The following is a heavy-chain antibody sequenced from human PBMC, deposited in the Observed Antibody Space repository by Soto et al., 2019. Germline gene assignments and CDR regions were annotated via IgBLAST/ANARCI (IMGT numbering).Heavy chain of an antibody. CDR3: ARGRYCLTGRCFPNWFDS. Sequence: SETLSLTCSVSGDSISTVDYFWAWIRQPPGQALEYIGYIYKSATTYYNPSFESRVALSLDTSRSQLYLNVTSVTAADTAVYFCARGRYCLTGRCFPNWFDSWGQGTLVIVSS. J-gene: IGHJ5*01. D-gene: IGHD2-15*01. CDR1: GDSISTVDYF. CDR2: IYKSATT. V-gene: IGHV4-30-4*01.